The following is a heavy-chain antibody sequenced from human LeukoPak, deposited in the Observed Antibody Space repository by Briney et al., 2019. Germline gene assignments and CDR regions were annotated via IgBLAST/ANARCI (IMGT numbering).Heavy chain of an antibody. J-gene: IGHJ4*02. Sequence: ASVKVSCKASVYTFTGYYMHWVRQAPGQGLEWMGWINPNSGGTNYAQKFQGRVTMTRDTSVSTAYMELSRLRSDDTAVYYCARAVHYYDSSGYYYFGYWGQGTLVTVSS. CDR3: ARAVHYYDSSGYYYFGY. CDR2: INPNSGGT. CDR1: VYTFTGYY. V-gene: IGHV1-2*02. D-gene: IGHD3-22*01.